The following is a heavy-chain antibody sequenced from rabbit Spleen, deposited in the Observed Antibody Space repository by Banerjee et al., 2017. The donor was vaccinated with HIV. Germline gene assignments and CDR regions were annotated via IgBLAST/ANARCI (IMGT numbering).Heavy chain of an antibody. D-gene: IGHD1-1*01. V-gene: IGHV1S40*01. CDR1: GLDFSSNYW. J-gene: IGHJ4*01. CDR2: IYTSSGST. Sequence: QSLEESGGDLVKPGASLTLTCTASGLDFSSNYWISWVRQAPGKGLEWIACIYTSSGSTYYASWAKGRFTISKTSSTTVTLQMTSLTAADTATYFCARDLVAVIGWNFNLWGQGTLVT. CDR3: ARDLVAVIGWNFNL.